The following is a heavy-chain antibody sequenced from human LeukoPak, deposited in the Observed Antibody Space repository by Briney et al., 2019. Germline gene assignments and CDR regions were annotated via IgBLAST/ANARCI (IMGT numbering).Heavy chain of an antibody. V-gene: IGHV1-18*01. J-gene: IGHJ6*03. CDR2: ISGYNGHA. CDR3: ARAWLRRKYYYYMDV. Sequence: ASVTVSCKPSGYTFSLYGINWVRQAPGEGLEWLGWISGYNGHANYAQKFQGRDTLTTDASTNTAYMELRSLRSDDTAVYYCARAWLRRKYYYYMDVWGKGTTVTVSS. CDR1: GYTFSLYG. D-gene: IGHD5-12*01.